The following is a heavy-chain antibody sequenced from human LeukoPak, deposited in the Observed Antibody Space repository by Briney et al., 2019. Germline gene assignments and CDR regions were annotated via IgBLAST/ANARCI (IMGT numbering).Heavy chain of an antibody. D-gene: IGHD3-3*01. Sequence: PGGSLRLSCAASGITFSGYAMHWVRQAPGKGLEWVSLIKYDGSNEYYADSVKGRFTVSRDDSKNTLYLQMNSLRAEDTAVYYCARGTGITIFGVVIWGQGTLVTVSS. J-gene: IGHJ4*02. V-gene: IGHV3-33*05. CDR1: GITFSGYA. CDR3: ARGTGITIFGVVI. CDR2: IKYDGSNE.